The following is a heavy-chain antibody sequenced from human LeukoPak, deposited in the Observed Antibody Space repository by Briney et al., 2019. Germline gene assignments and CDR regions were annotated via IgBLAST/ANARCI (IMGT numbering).Heavy chain of an antibody. Sequence: GGSLRLSCAASGFTFRSYAIYWVRQAPGKGLEWVSGISGSGGDTYFADSVKGRFTISRDNSKNTVYLQMNSLRAEDTALYYCAKIGYYDSSGYLGAFDIWGQGTMVTVSS. D-gene: IGHD3-22*01. V-gene: IGHV3-23*01. J-gene: IGHJ3*02. CDR3: AKIGYYDSSGYLGAFDI. CDR2: ISGSGGDT. CDR1: GFTFRSYA.